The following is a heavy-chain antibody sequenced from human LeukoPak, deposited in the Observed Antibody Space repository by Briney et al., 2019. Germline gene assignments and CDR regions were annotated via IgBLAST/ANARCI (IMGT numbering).Heavy chain of an antibody. V-gene: IGHV1-69*13. CDR3: AXDPXXXXXXXXXLXYXQX. CDR2: IIPIFGTA. J-gene: IGHJ1*01. CDR1: GGTFSSYA. Sequence: ASVKVSCKASGGTFSSYAISWVRQAPGQGLEWMGGIIPIFGTANYAQKFQGRVTITADESTSTAYMELSSLRSEDTAVYYCAXDPXXXXXXXXXLXYXQXWGQXTLVT.